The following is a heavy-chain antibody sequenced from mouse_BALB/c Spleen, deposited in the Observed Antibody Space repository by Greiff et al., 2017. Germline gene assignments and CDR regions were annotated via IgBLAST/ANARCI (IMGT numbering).Heavy chain of an antibody. D-gene: IGHD2-12*01. CDR2: IDPENGDT. CDR3: KTVYDGYAMDY. Sequence: EVQLHQSGAELVRSGASVKLSCTASGFNIKDYYMHWVKQRPEQGLEWIGWIDPENGDTEYAPKFQGKATMTADTSSNTAYLQLSSLTSEDTAVYYCKTVYDGYAMDYWGQGTSVTVSS. V-gene: IGHV14-4*02. J-gene: IGHJ4*01. CDR1: GFNIKDYY.